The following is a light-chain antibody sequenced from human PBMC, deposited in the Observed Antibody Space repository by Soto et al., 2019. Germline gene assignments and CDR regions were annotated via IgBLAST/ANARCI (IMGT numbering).Light chain of an antibody. CDR3: QQSYSSLYT. Sequence: DIQMTQSPSSLSASVGDRVTITCRASQSISNYLNWYQQKPSKAPKLLVYAASSLQSGVPSRFSGSGSGTDFTLTISSLQPEDFATYSCQQSYSSLYTFGQGTKLEIK. CDR2: AAS. CDR1: QSISNY. V-gene: IGKV1-39*01. J-gene: IGKJ2*01.